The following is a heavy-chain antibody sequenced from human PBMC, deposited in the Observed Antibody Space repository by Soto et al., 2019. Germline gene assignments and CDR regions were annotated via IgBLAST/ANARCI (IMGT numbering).Heavy chain of an antibody. CDR1: GGSVSSGSYY. Sequence: SETLSLTCTVSGGSVSSGSYYWSWIRQPPGKGLEWIGYIYYSGSTNYNPSLKSRVTISVDTSKNQFSLKVSSVTAADTAVYYCAREGNYNYYYGMDVWGQGTTVTVSS. CDR2: IYYSGST. D-gene: IGHD4-4*01. CDR3: AREGNYNYYYGMDV. J-gene: IGHJ6*02. V-gene: IGHV4-61*01.